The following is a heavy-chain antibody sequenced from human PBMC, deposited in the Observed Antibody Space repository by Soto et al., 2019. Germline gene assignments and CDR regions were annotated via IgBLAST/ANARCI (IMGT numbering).Heavy chain of an antibody. CDR2: IWYDGSYK. J-gene: IGHJ3*02. D-gene: IGHD5-18*01. CDR3: AREALVETAMDTAGVDAFDI. V-gene: IGHV3-33*01. CDR1: GFTFSSYG. Sequence: QVQLVESGGGVVQPGRSLRLSCAASGFTFSSYGMHWVRQAPGKGLEWVAVIWYDGSYKFYADSVKGRFTISRDNSKKTLCLEMNSLRAEDTAVYYCAREALVETAMDTAGVDAFDIWGQGTMVTGSS.